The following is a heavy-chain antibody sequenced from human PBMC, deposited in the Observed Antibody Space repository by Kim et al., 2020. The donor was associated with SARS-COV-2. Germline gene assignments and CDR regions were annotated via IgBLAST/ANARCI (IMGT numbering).Heavy chain of an antibody. CDR3: ARHPPVGVNDY. CDR2: IYYSGST. Sequence: SETLSLTCTVSGGSISSGDYYWSWIRQPPGKGLEWIGYIYYSGSTYYNPSLKSRVTISVDTSKNQFSLKLSSVTAADTAVYYCARHPPVGVNDYWGQGTLVTVSS. V-gene: IGHV4-30-4*01. D-gene: IGHD3-10*01. CDR1: GGSISSGDYY. J-gene: IGHJ4*02.